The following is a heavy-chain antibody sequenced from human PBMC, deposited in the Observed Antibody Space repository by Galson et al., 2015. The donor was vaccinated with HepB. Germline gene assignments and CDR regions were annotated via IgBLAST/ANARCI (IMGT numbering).Heavy chain of an antibody. J-gene: IGHJ4*02. D-gene: IGHD3-22*01. Sequence: LSSYAISWVRQAPGQGLEWMGGIIPIFGTANYAQKFQGRVTITADESTSTAYMELSSLRSEDTAVYYCARHTSPDYYDSSGYYYNYFDYWGQGTLVTVSS. CDR1: LSSYA. V-gene: IGHV1-69*01. CDR3: ARHTSPDYYDSSGYYYNYFDY. CDR2: IIPIFGTA.